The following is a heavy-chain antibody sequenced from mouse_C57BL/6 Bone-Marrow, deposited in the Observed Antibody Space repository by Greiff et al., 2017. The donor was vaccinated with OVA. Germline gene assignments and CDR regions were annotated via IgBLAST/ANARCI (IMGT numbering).Heavy chain of an antibody. CDR1: GYTFTSYG. J-gene: IGHJ1*03. V-gene: IGHV1-81*01. CDR2: IYPRSGNT. D-gene: IGHD3-1*01. CDR3: ARSGGVFPYFDV. Sequence: QVQLQQSGAELARPGASVKLSCKASGYTFTSYGISWVKQRPGQGLEWIGEIYPRSGNTYYNEKFKGKATLTADKSSSTAYMELRSLTSEDSAVYFCARSGGVFPYFDVWGTGTTVTVSS.